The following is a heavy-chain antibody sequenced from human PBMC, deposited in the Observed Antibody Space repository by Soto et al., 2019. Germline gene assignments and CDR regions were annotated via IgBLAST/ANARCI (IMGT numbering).Heavy chain of an antibody. CDR2: ISSYNGHT. CDR3: ARSGFLEWLADYSYYHMDV. J-gene: IGHJ6*02. V-gene: IGHV1-18*01. D-gene: IGHD3-3*01. Sequence: QVQLVQSGAEVKKPGASVKVSCKASGYTFTSYGISWVRQAPGQGLEWMGWISSYNGHTNYARKLQGRVTMTTDTSTRTVYMELRSLRSDDTAVYFCARSGFLEWLADYSYYHMDVWGQGTTVTVSS. CDR1: GYTFTSYG.